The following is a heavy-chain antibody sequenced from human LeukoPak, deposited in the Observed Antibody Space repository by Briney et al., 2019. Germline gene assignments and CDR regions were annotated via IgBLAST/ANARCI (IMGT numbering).Heavy chain of an antibody. Sequence: SVKVSCKASGGTFSSYAISWVRQAPGQGLEWMGGIVPIFGTANYAQKFQGRVTITADESTSTAYMELSSLRSEDTAVYYCARDKGPDYSNYYFDYWGQGTLVTVSS. D-gene: IGHD4-11*01. V-gene: IGHV1-69*13. CDR1: GGTFSSYA. J-gene: IGHJ4*02. CDR3: ARDKGPDYSNYYFDY. CDR2: IVPIFGTA.